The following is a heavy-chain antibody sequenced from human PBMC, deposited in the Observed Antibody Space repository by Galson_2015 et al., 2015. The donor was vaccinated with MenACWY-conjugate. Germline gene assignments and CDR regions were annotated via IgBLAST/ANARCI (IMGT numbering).Heavy chain of an antibody. CDR1: GFTFSDRY. Sequence: SLRLSCAGSGFTFSDRYMDWIRQAPGKGLEWVARSRNKASSYSTEYAASVKGRFAVSRDESGNTLYLEMSGLKSEDTAVYFCTRGHAATRYFDYWGQGTLVTVSS. CDR2: SRNKASSYST. CDR3: TRGHAATRYFDY. D-gene: IGHD1-1*01. V-gene: IGHV3-72*01. J-gene: IGHJ4*02.